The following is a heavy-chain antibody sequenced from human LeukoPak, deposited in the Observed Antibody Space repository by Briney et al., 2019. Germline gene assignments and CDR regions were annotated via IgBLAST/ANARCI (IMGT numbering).Heavy chain of an antibody. V-gene: IGHV3-15*01. CDR3: TTDQSYGDSDY. CDR2: IKSKTDGGTT. CDR1: GFTLSNAW. Sequence: GGSLRLSRAASGFTLSNAWMSRVRQAPGQGLEWGGRIKSKTDGGTTDYAAPVKGRFTTSRDGSKNTLYLQMNSLKTEDTAVYYCTTDQSYGDSDYWGQGTLVTVSS. J-gene: IGHJ4*02. D-gene: IGHD4-17*01.